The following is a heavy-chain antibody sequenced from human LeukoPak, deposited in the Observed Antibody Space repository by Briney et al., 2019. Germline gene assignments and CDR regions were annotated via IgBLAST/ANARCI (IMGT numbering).Heavy chain of an antibody. V-gene: IGHV4-38-2*02. CDR1: GYSSSSGYY. D-gene: IGHD1-26*01. CDR3: AKTAKTGDGSD. Sequence: SETLSLTCTVSGYSSSSGYYWGWIRQPPGKGLQWIGIIYESGLTYYNPSLKSRVTISVDTSKNQFSLKLSSVTADDTAVYYCAKTAKTGDGSDWGQGTLVTLSS. CDR2: IYESGLT. J-gene: IGHJ4*02.